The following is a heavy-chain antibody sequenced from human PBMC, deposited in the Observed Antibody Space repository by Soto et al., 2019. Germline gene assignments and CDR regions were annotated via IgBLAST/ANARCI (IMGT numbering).Heavy chain of an antibody. Sequence: QVQLVQSGAEVKKPGASVKVSCKASGYTFTSYGISWVRQAPGQGLEWMGWISAYNGNTNYAQKLQGRVTMTTDTSTSTAYMELRSLRSDDTAVYYCARGIPRYFHWLLPPQFDYWGQGTLVTVSS. CDR1: GYTFTSYG. CDR2: ISAYNGNT. J-gene: IGHJ4*02. CDR3: ARGIPRYFHWLLPPQFDY. V-gene: IGHV1-18*01. D-gene: IGHD3-9*01.